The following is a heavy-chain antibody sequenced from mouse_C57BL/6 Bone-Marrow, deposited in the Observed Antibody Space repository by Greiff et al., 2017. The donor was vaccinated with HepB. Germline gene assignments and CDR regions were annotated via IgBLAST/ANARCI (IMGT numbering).Heavy chain of an antibody. D-gene: IGHD2-4*01. Sequence: QVQLQQPGAELVKPGASVKLSCKASGYTFTSYWMQWVKQRPGQGLEWIGEIDTSDSYTNYNQKFKGKATLTVDTSSSTAYMQLSSLTSEDSAVYYCARDDWDAMDYWGQGTSVTVSS. CDR3: ARDDWDAMDY. V-gene: IGHV1-50*01. CDR1: GYTFTSYW. J-gene: IGHJ4*01. CDR2: IDTSDSYT.